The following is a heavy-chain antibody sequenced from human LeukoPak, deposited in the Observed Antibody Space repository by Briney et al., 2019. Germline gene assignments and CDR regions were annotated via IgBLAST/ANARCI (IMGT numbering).Heavy chain of an antibody. J-gene: IGHJ4*02. CDR1: GGSISSSSYY. V-gene: IGHV4-39*01. D-gene: IGHD1-1*01. CDR2: IYYSGST. CDR3: ARLSRQLARPNYFDY. Sequence: SETLSLTCTVSGGSISSSSYYWGWIRQPPGKGLEWIGSIYYSGSTYYNPSLKSRVTISVDTSKNQFSMKLSSVTAADTAVYYCARLSRQLARPNYFDYWGQGTLVTVSS.